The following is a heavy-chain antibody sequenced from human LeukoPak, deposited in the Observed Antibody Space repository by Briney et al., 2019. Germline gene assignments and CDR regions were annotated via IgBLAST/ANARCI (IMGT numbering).Heavy chain of an antibody. CDR1: GYSFDEYA. CDR2: INWKSDKI. CDR3: AKDRYCTSSSCPIDY. J-gene: IGHJ4*02. D-gene: IGHD2-2*01. Sequence: GGSLRLSCVGSGYSFDEYAMHWVRQAPGKGLEWVSGINWKSDKIGYADSVKGRFTISRDNSRNSLYLQMNSLRVEDTALYYCAKDRYCTSSSCPIDYWGQGTMVTVS. V-gene: IGHV3-9*01.